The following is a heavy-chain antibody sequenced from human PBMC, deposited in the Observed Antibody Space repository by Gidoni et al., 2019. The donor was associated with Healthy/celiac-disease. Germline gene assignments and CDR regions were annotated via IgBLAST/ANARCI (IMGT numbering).Heavy chain of an antibody. CDR3: ARVAAGVGATDY. CDR2: ISSSSIYI. Sequence: EVQLVESGGGLVKPGGSLRLSCAASGFTFSSYSMNWVRQAPGKGLEWVASISSSSIYIYYADSVKGRFTISRDNAKNSLYLQMNSLRAEDTAVYYCARVAAGVGATDYWGQGTLVTVSS. V-gene: IGHV3-21*01. D-gene: IGHD1-26*01. CDR1: GFTFSSYS. J-gene: IGHJ4*02.